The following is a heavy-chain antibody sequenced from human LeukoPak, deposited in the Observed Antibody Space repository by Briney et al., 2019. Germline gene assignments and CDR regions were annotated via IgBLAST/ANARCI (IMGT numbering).Heavy chain of an antibody. D-gene: IGHD6-13*01. J-gene: IGHJ4*02. Sequence: ASVKVSCKASGYTFSSSDINWVRQATGQGLEWMGWTNPNSGNTYYAQRFQGRVTMTRDTSISTAYMEVSSLRSEDTAVYYCARAPSPGYSSSWYLPYWGQGTLVTVSS. CDR1: GYTFSSSD. V-gene: IGHV1-8*01. CDR2: TNPNSGNT. CDR3: ARAPSPGYSSSWYLPY.